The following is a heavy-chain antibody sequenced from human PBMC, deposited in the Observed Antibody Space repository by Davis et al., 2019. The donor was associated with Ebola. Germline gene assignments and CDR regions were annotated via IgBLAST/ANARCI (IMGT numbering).Heavy chain of an antibody. V-gene: IGHV3-53*04. Sequence: GESLKISCAASGFTFSDYYMSWIRQAPGKGLEWVSVIYSGGSTYYADSVKGRFTISRHNSKNTLYLQMNSLRAEDTAVYYCARDRGFGYFDYWGQGTLVTVSS. CDR1: GFTFSDYY. D-gene: IGHD3-10*01. CDR3: ARDRGFGYFDY. CDR2: IYSGGST. J-gene: IGHJ4*02.